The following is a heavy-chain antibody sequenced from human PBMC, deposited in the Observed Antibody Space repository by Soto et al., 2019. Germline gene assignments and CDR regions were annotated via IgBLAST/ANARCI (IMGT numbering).Heavy chain of an antibody. Sequence: TLSLTCTVSGASVGSGSFYWSWIRQPPGKGLEWIGYVFFSGSTNYNPSLKSRVTISIDTSKNQFSLKLISVTAADTAVYYCARVSTYYFDSSGPYTSDYWGQGTLVTVSS. CDR1: GASVGSGSFY. V-gene: IGHV4-61*01. CDR2: VFFSGST. D-gene: IGHD3-22*01. J-gene: IGHJ4*02. CDR3: ARVSTYYFDSSGPYTSDY.